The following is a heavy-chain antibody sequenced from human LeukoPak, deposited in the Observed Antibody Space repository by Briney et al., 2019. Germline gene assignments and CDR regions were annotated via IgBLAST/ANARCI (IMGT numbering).Heavy chain of an antibody. J-gene: IGHJ4*02. CDR2: ISASGGST. D-gene: IGHD6-19*01. V-gene: IGHV3-23*01. CDR3: ENTFGSGWSYFDY. Sequence: PGGSLRPSCAASGFVFSRYAMAWVRQAPGKGLEWVSTISASGGSTSYADSVKGRFTISRDNSKNTLYLQMNNLRAEDTAVYYWENTFGSGWSYFDYWGQGTLVTVSS. CDR1: GFVFSRYA.